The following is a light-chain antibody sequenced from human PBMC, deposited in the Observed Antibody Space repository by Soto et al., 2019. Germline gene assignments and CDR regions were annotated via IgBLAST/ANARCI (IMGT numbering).Light chain of an antibody. CDR1: QDISDH. V-gene: IGKV1-27*01. CDR2: AAS. CDR3: QKYNPTART. Sequence: DFQMTQSPSSLSASVGDRVTITCRASQDISDHLAWYQQKPGKVPNLLIYAASALQSGVPSRFSGGGSGTDFTLAISSLQPEVVATYYCQKYNPTARTFGQVTKVEL. J-gene: IGKJ1*01.